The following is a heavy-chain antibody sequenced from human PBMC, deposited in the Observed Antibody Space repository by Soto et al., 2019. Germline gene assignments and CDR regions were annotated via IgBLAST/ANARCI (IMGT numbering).Heavy chain of an antibody. CDR3: ARLGVAAAGTWYFDY. Sequence: SETLSLTCTVSGGSISSGGYYWSWIRQHPGKGLEWIGYIFYSGTTYYNPSLKSRVTISVDTSKNQFSLKLSSVTAADTAVYYCARLGVAAAGTWYFDYWGQGTLVTSPQ. CDR2: IFYSGTT. V-gene: IGHV4-31*03. D-gene: IGHD6-13*01. J-gene: IGHJ4*02. CDR1: GGSISSGGYY.